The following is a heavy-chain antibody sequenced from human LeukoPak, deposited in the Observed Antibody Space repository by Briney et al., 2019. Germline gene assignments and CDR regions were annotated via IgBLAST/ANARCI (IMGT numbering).Heavy chain of an antibody. CDR3: ARTTVVTPAFDY. D-gene: IGHD4-23*01. Sequence: PSETLSLTCAVYGGSFSGYYWSWIRQPPGKGLEWIGEINHNGSTNYNPSLKSRVTISVDTSKNQFSLKLSSVTAADAAVYYCARTTVVTPAFDYWGQGTLVTVSS. CDR2: INHNGST. J-gene: IGHJ4*02. CDR1: GGSFSGYY. V-gene: IGHV4-34*01.